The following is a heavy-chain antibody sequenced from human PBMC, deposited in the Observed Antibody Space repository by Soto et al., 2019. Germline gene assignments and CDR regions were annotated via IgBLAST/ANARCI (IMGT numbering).Heavy chain of an antibody. J-gene: IGHJ3*02. CDR3: ARDRVAGIWGDAVDS. CDR1: GYTFTNHG. Sequence: QGQLVQSGAEVKKPGASVKVSCKTSGYTFTNHGINWVRQAPGQGLEWMGWINPYNANVNYAQKLQGRVTMTTDTSTSTAYMDLRSLTSDDTAVYYCARDRVAGIWGDAVDSWGQGTMVTVSS. D-gene: IGHD3-16*01. V-gene: IGHV1-18*04. CDR2: INPYNANV.